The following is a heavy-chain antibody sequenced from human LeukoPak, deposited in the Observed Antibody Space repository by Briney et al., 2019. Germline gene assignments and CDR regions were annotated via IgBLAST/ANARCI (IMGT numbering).Heavy chain of an antibody. CDR2: IYYSGST. CDR1: GGSISSSSYY. CDR3: ARAPRYYYDSSGYYWDYYYMDV. V-gene: IGHV4-39*01. Sequence: MPSETLSLTCTVSGGSISSSSYYWGWIRQPPGKGLEWIGSIYYSGSTYYNPSLKSRVTISVDTSKNQFSLKLSSVTAADTAVYYCARAPRYYYDSSGYYWDYYYMDVWGKGTTVTISS. J-gene: IGHJ6*03. D-gene: IGHD3-22*01.